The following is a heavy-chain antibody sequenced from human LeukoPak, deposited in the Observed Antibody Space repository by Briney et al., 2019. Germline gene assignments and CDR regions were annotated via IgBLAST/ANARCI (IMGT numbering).Heavy chain of an antibody. CDR2: IYYSGST. D-gene: IGHD6-13*01. CDR3: ASITAADYFDY. CDR1: GGSISSYY. J-gene: IGHJ4*02. V-gene: IGHV4-59*01. Sequence: SETLSLTRTVSGGSISSYYWSWIRQPPGKGLEWIGYIYYSGSTNYNPSLKSRVTMSVDTWKNQFSLSLSSVTAADTAVYYCASITAADYFDYWGQGTLVTVAS.